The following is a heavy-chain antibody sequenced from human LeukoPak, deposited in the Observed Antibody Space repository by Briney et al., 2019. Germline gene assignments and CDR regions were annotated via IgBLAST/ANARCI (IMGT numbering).Heavy chain of an antibody. Sequence: GGTLRLSCAASGITFSSYGMSWVRQAPGKGLEWVAFIRYDGSNKYFADSVKGRFTISRDNSNNMLFLQMSSLRPEDTAVYYCAKDRHPYVSGTYSDYWGQGTLVTVSS. D-gene: IGHD3-10*01. V-gene: IGHV3-30*02. J-gene: IGHJ4*02. CDR1: GITFSSYG. CDR3: AKDRHPYVSGTYSDY. CDR2: IRYDGSNK.